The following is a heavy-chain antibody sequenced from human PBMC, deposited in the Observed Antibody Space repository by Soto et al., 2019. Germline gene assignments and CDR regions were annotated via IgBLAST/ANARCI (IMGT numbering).Heavy chain of an antibody. D-gene: IGHD7-27*01. V-gene: IGHV3-74*01. Sequence: GGSLRLSCAASGFTFSSYWMHWVRQAPGKGLVWVSRINRDGSSTFYADSVKGRFTISRDNAKNTLYLQMNSLRAEDTAVYYCASSLLTPFDYWGQGTLVTVSS. CDR3: ASSLLTPFDY. CDR1: GFTFSSYW. J-gene: IGHJ4*02. CDR2: INRDGSST.